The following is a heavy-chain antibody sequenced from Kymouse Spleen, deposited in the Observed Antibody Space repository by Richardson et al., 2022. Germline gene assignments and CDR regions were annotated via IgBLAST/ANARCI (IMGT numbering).Heavy chain of an antibody. CDR1: GFTFSSYW. D-gene: IGHD6-13*01,IGHD6-19*01,IGHD6-25*01. J-gene: IGHJ6*02. Sequence: EVQLVESGGGLVQPGGSLRLSCAASGFTFSSYWMSWVRQAPGKGLEWVANIKQDGSEKYYVDSVKGRFTISRDNAKNSLYLQMNSLRAEDTAVYYCARGGVSRYYYGMDVWGQGTTVTVSS. CDR3: ARGGVSRYYYGMDV. V-gene: IGHV3-7*01. CDR2: IKQDGSEK.